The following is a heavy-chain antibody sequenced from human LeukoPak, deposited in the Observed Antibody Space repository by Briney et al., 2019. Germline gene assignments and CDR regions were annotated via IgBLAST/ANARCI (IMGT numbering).Heavy chain of an antibody. J-gene: IGHJ5*02. CDR3: AKGKTRGYCSSTSCPFDP. Sequence: HPGGSLRLSCAASGFTFSSYAMSWVRQAPGKGLEWVSAISGSGGSTYYADSAKGRFTISRDNSKNTLYLQMNSLRAEDTAVYYCAKGKTRGYCSSTSCPFDPWGQGTLVTVSS. V-gene: IGHV3-23*01. CDR2: ISGSGGST. CDR1: GFTFSSYA. D-gene: IGHD2-2*01.